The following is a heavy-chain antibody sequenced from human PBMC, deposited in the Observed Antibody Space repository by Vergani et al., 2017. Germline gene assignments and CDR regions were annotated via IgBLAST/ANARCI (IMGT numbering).Heavy chain of an antibody. J-gene: IGHJ4*02. CDR2: INPSGGST. D-gene: IGHD5-18*01. V-gene: IGHV1-46*03. CDR3: AREGGTAMPTE. CDR1: GYTFTSYY. Sequence: QVQLVQSGAEVKKPGASVKVYCKASGYTFTSYYMHWVRQAPGQGLEWMGIINPSGGSTSYAQKFQGRVTMTRDTSTSTVYMELSSLRSEDTAVYYCAREGGTAMPTEWGQGTLVTVSS.